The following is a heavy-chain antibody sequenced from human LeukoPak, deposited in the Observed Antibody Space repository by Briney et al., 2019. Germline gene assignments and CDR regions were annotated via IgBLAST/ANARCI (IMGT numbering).Heavy chain of an antibody. CDR1: GFTFSSYW. CDR2: INSDGSST. J-gene: IGHJ4*02. Sequence: GRSLRLSCAASGFTFSSYWMHWVRQAPGKGLVWVSRINSDGSSTSYADSVKGRFTISRDNAKNTLYLQMNSLRAEDTAVYYCARVCSSTSCPVDYWGQGTLVTVSS. D-gene: IGHD2-2*01. CDR3: ARVCSSTSCPVDY. V-gene: IGHV3-74*01.